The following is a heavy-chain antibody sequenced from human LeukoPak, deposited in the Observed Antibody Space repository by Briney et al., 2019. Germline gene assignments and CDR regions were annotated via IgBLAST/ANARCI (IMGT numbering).Heavy chain of an antibody. V-gene: IGHV1-46*01. CDR3: ASLVRGSRGYSYGYFDY. D-gene: IGHD5-18*01. Sequence: ASVKVSCKASGYTFTSYYMHWVRQAPGQGLEWMGRINPSGGSTSYAQKFQGRVTMTRDTSTSTVYMELSSLRSEDTAVYYCASLVRGSRGYSYGYFDYWGQGTLVTVSS. CDR2: INPSGGST. J-gene: IGHJ4*02. CDR1: GYTFTSYY.